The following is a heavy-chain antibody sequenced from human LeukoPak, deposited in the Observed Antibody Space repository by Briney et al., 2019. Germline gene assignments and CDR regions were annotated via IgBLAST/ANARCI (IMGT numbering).Heavy chain of an antibody. CDR3: ARLRTHYDCVWGSYKTNKYFDY. V-gene: IGHV5-51*01. CDR2: IYPGDSDT. CDR1: GYSFTSYW. J-gene: IGHJ4*02. D-gene: IGHD3-16*01. Sequence: GESLKISCKGSGYSFTSYWIGWVRQMPGKGLEWMGIIYPGDSDTRYSPSFQGQVTISADKSISTAYLQWSSLKASDTAMYYCARLRTHYDCVWGSYKTNKYFDYWGQGTLVTVSS.